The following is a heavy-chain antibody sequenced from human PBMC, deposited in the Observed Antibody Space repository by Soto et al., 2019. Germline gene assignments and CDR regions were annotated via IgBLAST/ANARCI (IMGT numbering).Heavy chain of an antibody. Sequence: QITLKESGPTLVKPTQTLTLTCTFSGFSLSTTGVGVGWVRQPRGKALEFLALVYWDDDQKFRPSLRNRLTITKDTSKNEVVLTMTKMHSVDSGTYYCFHTPNYRFGGRHYWGRGTLVTVSS. V-gene: IGHV2-5*02. CDR1: GFSLSTTGVG. D-gene: IGHD2-15*01. CDR2: VYWDDDQ. J-gene: IGHJ4*02. CDR3: FHTPNYRFGGRHY.